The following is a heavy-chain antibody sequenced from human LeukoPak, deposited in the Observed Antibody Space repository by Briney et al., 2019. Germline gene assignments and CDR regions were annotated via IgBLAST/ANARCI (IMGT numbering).Heavy chain of an antibody. J-gene: IGHJ4*02. V-gene: IGHV3-9*01. CDR1: GFTFDDYA. Sequence: GGSLRLSCAASGFTFDDYAMHWVRQAPGKGLEWVSGISWNSGSIGYADSVKGRFTVSRDNAKNSLYLQMNSLRAEDTALHYCAKGTAMLPSYYFDYWGQGSLVTVSS. CDR3: AKGTAMLPSYYFDY. CDR2: ISWNSGSI. D-gene: IGHD5-18*01.